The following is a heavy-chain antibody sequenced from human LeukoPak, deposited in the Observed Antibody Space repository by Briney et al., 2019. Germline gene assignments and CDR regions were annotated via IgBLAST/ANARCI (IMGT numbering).Heavy chain of an antibody. V-gene: IGHV4-4*07. D-gene: IGHD3-10*01. Sequence: SETLSLTCTVSGGSISSYYWSWIRQPAGKGLEWIGRIYTSGSTNYNPSLKSRVTMSVDTSKNQFSLKLSSVTAADTAVYYCARGHRFGESAHAFDIWGQGTMVIVSS. CDR2: IYTSGST. CDR3: ARGHRFGESAHAFDI. J-gene: IGHJ3*02. CDR1: GGSISSYY.